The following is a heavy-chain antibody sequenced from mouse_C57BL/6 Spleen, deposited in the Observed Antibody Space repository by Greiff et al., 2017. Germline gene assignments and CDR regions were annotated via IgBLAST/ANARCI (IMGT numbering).Heavy chain of an antibody. CDR1: GYTFTDYN. CDR2: INPNNGGT. Sequence: VQLQQSGPELVKPGASVKIPCKASGYTFTDYNMDWVKQSHGKSLEWIGDINPNNGGTIYNQKFKGKATLTVDKSSSTAYMELRSLTSEDTAVYYCARSGTYYSNDYAMDYWGQGTSVTVSS. V-gene: IGHV1-18*01. CDR3: ARSGTYYSNDYAMDY. D-gene: IGHD2-5*01. J-gene: IGHJ4*01.